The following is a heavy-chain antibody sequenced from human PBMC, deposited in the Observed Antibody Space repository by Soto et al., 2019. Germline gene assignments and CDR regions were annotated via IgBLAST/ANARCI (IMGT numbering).Heavy chain of an antibody. V-gene: IGHV4-31*03. CDR2: IYYSGIT. Sequence: QVQLQESGPGLVKPSQTLSLTCTVSGGSISSGGYYWSWIRQHPGKGLEWIGYIYYSGITNYNPSLKSRVTISVDTSKNQFSLKLSSVTAADTAVYYCARDGGYGSGSYRFDYWGQGTLVPVSS. D-gene: IGHD3-10*01. J-gene: IGHJ4*02. CDR3: ARDGGYGSGSYRFDY. CDR1: GGSISSGGYY.